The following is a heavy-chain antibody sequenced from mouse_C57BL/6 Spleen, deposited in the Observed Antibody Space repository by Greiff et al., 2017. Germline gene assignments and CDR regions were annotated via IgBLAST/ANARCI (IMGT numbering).Heavy chain of an antibody. Sequence: VQLQQPGAELVRPGSSVKLSCKASGYTFTSYWMDWVKQRPGQGLEWIGNIYPSDSETHYNQKFKDKATLTVDKSSSTAYMQLSSLTSEDSAVYYCARFTTVVAPFDYWGQGTTLTVSS. V-gene: IGHV1-61*01. CDR1: GYTFTSYW. CDR2: IYPSDSET. CDR3: ARFTTVVAPFDY. J-gene: IGHJ2*01. D-gene: IGHD1-1*01.